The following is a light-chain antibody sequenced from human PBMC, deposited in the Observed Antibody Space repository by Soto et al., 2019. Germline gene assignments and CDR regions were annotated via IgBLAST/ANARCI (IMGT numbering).Light chain of an antibody. CDR2: DAS. J-gene: IGKJ5*01. V-gene: IGKV3-11*01. Sequence: DILLTQSPSTLSSSLGERATLSCRASQSVTSYLAWYQQKPGQPPRLLIYDASSRATGTPARFSGSGSATDFTLTISSLEPEDFAVYYCQQRSNWSMTFGQGTRLEIK. CDR1: QSVTSY. CDR3: QQRSNWSMT.